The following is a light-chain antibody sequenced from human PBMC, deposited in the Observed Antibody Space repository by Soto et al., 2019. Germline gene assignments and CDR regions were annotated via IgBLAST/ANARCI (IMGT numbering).Light chain of an antibody. V-gene: IGKV3-15*01. CDR1: QSVSSN. J-gene: IGKJ5*01. CDR2: DAS. CDR3: QQYNNWPPIT. Sequence: IVMTQSPATLSVSPGERATLSCRASQSVSSNLAWYQQKPGQAPRLLIYDASTRATGVPARFSGSGSGTEFTLTVSSLQSEDFAVYSCQQYNNWPPITFGQGTRLDSK.